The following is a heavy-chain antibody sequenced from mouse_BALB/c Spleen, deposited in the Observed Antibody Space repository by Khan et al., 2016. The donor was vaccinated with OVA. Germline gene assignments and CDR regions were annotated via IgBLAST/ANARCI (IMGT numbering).Heavy chain of an antibody. CDR2: INTYTGEP. CDR1: GYTFTNYG. J-gene: IGHJ1*01. D-gene: IGHD6-1*01. CDR3: ARSASYWFFDV. V-gene: IGHV9-3-1*01. Sequence: HIHLVQSGPELKKPGETVKISCKASGYTFTNYGMNWVKQAPGKGLKWMGWINTYTGEPTYADDFKGRFAFSLETSANTAYLQINNLKNEDTATYFCARSASYWFFDVWGAGTTVTVSS.